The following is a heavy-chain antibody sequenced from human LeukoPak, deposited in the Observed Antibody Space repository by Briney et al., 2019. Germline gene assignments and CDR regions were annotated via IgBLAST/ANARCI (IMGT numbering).Heavy chain of an antibody. D-gene: IGHD3-22*01. CDR1: GGSISNSY. V-gene: IGHV4-59*01. Sequence: PSETLSLTCTVSGGSISNSYWSWVRQPPGKGLEWIGYIYYSGSAYYNPSLKSRVTMSVDTSKNQFSLKLSSVTSADTAVYFCVREHFNFYDSSGFLIWFDPWGQGTLVTVSS. CDR3: VREHFNFYDSSGFLIWFDP. J-gene: IGHJ5*02. CDR2: IYYSGSA.